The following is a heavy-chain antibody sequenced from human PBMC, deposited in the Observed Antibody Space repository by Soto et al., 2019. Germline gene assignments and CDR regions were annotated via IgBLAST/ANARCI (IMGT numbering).Heavy chain of an antibody. D-gene: IGHD4-17*01. CDR2: IWHDESNQ. CDR1: GFPFNRYV. V-gene: IGHV3-33*01. Sequence: QVQLVESGGGVVQPGRSLRLSCVASGFPFNRYVMHWVRQAPGKGLEWVAVIWHDESNQNYADSVKGRFTISRDNSKNTLYLHMNSLRDEETAMYYCARESVDYAHDYWGQGTLVTVSS. CDR3: ARESVDYAHDY. J-gene: IGHJ4*02.